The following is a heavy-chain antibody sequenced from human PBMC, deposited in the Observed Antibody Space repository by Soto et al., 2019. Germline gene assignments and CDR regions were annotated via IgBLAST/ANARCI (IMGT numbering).Heavy chain of an antibody. D-gene: IGHD3-10*01. CDR1: GFTVSSNY. CDR2: IYSGGGT. V-gene: IGHV3-53*04. J-gene: IGHJ5*02. CDR3: AGASYGWGSGVA. Sequence: EVQLVESGGGLVQPGGSLRLSCAASGFTVSSNYMSWVRQAPGKGLEWVSVIYSGGGTYYADSVKGRFTISRHNSKNTLYLQMNCLRPEDTAVDYCAGASYGWGSGVAWGQGPLVTVSS.